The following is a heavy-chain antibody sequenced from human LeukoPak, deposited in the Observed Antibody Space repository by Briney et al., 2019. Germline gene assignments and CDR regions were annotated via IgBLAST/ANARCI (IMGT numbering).Heavy chain of an antibody. CDR1: GIMFNNYD. CDR2: ICSSGDT. V-gene: IGHV3-13*01. D-gene: IGHD2-15*01. Sequence: GGSLILSCAASGIMFNNYDMRWVRDVSGKGLEWVSGICSSGDTYYPGSVKGRFTISRENAKNSLSLEMNSLGVEDTALYYCAKNRCSVGSCYDDAFDIWGQGTMVTVSS. CDR3: AKNRCSVGSCYDDAFDI. J-gene: IGHJ3*02.